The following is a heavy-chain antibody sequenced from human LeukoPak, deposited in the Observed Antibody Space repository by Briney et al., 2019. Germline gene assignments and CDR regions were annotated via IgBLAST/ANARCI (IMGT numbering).Heavy chain of an antibody. CDR1: GFTFSSYS. Sequence: GGSLRLSCAASGFTFSSYSMNWVRQAPGKGLEWVSSISSSSSYIYYADSVKGRFTISRDNAKNSLYLQMNSLRAEDPAVYYCARGSRRYYYYYMDVWGKGTTVTVSS. CDR2: ISSSSSYI. J-gene: IGHJ6*03. CDR3: ARGSRRYYYYYMDV. V-gene: IGHV3-21*01.